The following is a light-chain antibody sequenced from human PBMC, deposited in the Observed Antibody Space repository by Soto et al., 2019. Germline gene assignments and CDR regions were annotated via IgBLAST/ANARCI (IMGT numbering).Light chain of an antibody. CDR1: SSDVGGYNY. J-gene: IGLJ3*02. CDR3: SSYTSSSTRV. Sequence: QSALTQPASVSGSPGQSITISCTGTSSDVGGYNYVSWYQQHPGKAPKLMIYKVSNRPSGVSNRFSGSKSGNTASLTSSGLQAEDEADYYCSSYTSSSTRVFGGGTKLTVL. V-gene: IGLV2-14*01. CDR2: KVS.